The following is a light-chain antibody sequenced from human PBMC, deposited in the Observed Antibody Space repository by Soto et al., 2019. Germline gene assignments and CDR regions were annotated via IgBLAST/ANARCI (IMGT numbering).Light chain of an antibody. V-gene: IGLV2-8*01. CDR1: SSDVGGYNY. CDR3: SSFAGSSNFVV. J-gene: IGLJ3*02. CDR2: EVN. Sequence: QTVLTQPPSASGSPGQSVTISCTGTSSDVGGYNYVSWYQEYPGKAPKLMIYEVNKRPSGVPDRFSGSKSGNTASLTVSGLQAEDEADYYCSSFAGSSNFVVFGGGTKLTVL.